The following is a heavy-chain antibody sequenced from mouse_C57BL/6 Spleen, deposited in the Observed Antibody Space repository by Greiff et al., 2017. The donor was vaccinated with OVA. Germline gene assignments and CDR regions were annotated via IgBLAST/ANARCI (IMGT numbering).Heavy chain of an antibody. CDR3: ARGGDGYQNPYFDG. CDR1: GYTFTSYW. J-gene: IGHJ1*03. CDR2: IDPSDSET. D-gene: IGHD2-3*01. Sequence: VQLQQSGAELVRPGSSVKLSCKASGYTFTSYWMHWVKQRPIQGLEWIGNIDPSDSETHYNQKFKDKATLTVDKSSSTAYMQLSSLTSEDSAVDYCARGGDGYQNPYFDGWGTGTTVTVSS. V-gene: IGHV1-52*01.